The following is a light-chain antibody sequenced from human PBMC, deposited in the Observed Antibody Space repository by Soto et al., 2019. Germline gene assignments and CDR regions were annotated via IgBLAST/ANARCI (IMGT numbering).Light chain of an antibody. CDR2: AES. CDR3: QQSYSTALLT. Sequence: DNQMTQSPSSLSASVGDRVTITFRASQSISSYLKWYQQKPGKAPKHLIYAESSLQSGVPSRFSGSGSGTDFTLTISRRQPEDLATYDGQQSYSTALLTFGGGTKVELK. CDR1: QSISSY. V-gene: IGKV1-39*01. J-gene: IGKJ4*01.